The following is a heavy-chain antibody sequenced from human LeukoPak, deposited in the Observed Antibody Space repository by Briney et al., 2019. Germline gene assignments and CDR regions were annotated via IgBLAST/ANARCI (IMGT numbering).Heavy chain of an antibody. CDR3: ARGRRYCSGGSCYKVKLFKINEFDY. V-gene: IGHV4-34*01. Sequence: PSETLSLTCAVYGGSFSGYYWSWIRQPPGKGREGIGEINHSVSTNYNPSLKSRVTISVDTTKNQFSLKLSSVTAADTAVYYCARGRRYCSGGSCYKVKLFKINEFDYWGQGTLVTVSS. CDR2: INHSVST. J-gene: IGHJ4*02. D-gene: IGHD2-15*01. CDR1: GGSFSGYY.